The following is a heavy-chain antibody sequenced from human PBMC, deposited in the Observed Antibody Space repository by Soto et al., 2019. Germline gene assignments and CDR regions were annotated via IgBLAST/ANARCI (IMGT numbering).Heavy chain of an antibody. J-gene: IGHJ4*02. CDR3: ARDSGWPILNFDN. D-gene: IGHD3-10*01. Sequence: GWSLRLSCASSDFDFISYGIHWVRQAPGKGLEWVAASSYDGRETFYADSAKGRFTVSKEMSKNTAFLQMNALRHEDTAVYFCARDSGWPILNFDNWGQGTPVTVSS. CDR2: SSYDGRET. CDR1: DFDFISYG. V-gene: IGHV3-30*03.